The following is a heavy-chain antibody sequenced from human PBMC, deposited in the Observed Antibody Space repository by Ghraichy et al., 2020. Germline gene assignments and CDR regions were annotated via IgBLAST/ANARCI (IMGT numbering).Heavy chain of an antibody. CDR2: IKSKTDGGTA. CDR1: GFTFSSAW. J-gene: IGHJ5*02. V-gene: IGHV3-15*01. CDR3: SGGIRAAGIQSRFDP. Sequence: GGSLRLSCVASGFTFSSAWMSWARQAPGKGLEWLGRIKSKTDGGTADYAAPVKGRFTISRDDSENTLYLQINSLKTEDTALYFCSGGIRAAGIQSRFDPWGQGTLVTVSS. D-gene: IGHD6-13*01.